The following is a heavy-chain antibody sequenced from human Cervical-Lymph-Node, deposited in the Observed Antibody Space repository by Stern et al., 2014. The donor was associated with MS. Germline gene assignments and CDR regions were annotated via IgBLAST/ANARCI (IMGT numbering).Heavy chain of an antibody. J-gene: IGHJ3*02. V-gene: IGHV6-1*01. Sequence: QVQLGQSGPGLVKPSQTLSLTCVISGDSVSSNRAAWNWIRQSPSRGLEWLGRTYYRFKWYDDYSVSVKSRMTINPDTSKNHFSLHVDSVTPEDTAVYYCARDHGIAFDIWGQGTMVTVSS. CDR3: ARDHGIAFDI. CDR2: TYYRFKWYD. CDR1: GDSVSSNRAA.